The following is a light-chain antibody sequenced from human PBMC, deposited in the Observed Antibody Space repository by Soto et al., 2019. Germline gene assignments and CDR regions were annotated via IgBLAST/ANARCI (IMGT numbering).Light chain of an antibody. J-gene: IGKJ3*01. CDR2: DIF. CDR3: QQYGDSPFT. CDR1: QSVRRNY. V-gene: IGKV3-20*01. Sequence: EIVLTQSPGTLSLSPGERATLSCRASQSVRRNYLAWYQQKPGQPPRLLIYDIFTRATGIPDRFSGSGSGADFPLTISRLEPEDFAVFYCQQYGDSPFTFGPGTKVHIK.